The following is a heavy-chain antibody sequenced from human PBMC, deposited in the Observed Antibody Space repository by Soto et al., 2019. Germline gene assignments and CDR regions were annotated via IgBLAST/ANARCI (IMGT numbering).Heavy chain of an antibody. D-gene: IGHD3-22*01. J-gene: IGHJ4*02. Sequence: SVKVSCKASGYTFTSYGISWVRQAPGQGLEWMGWISPYIGTANYAQKFQGRVTMTADESTSTAYMELSSLRSEDTAVYYCARGSWHYYYDSSGTELDYWGQGTLVTVSS. CDR1: GYTFTSYG. CDR2: ISPYIGTA. CDR3: ARGSWHYYYDSSGTELDY. V-gene: IGHV1-69*13.